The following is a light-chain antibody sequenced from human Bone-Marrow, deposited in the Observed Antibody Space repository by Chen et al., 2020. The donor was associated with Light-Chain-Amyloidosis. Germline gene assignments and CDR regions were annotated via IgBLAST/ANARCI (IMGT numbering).Light chain of an antibody. V-gene: IGLV2-14*01. CDR2: GVT. CDR3: SSXXITNTLV. J-gene: IGLJ1*01. CDR1: SSDVGGDNH. Sequence: QXALTXXASVSXSPGQSLTISCTGTSSDVGGDNHVSWYQQHPDKAPQLMIYGVTNPPSWVPXXFSXXKSDNTASLTISGLQTEDEADYFCSSXXITNTLVFGSGTRVTVL.